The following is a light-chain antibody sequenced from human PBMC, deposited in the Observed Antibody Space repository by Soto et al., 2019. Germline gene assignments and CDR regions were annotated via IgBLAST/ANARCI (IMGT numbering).Light chain of an antibody. CDR2: DAS. CDR1: QSISSW. CDR3: QQYNSYWT. Sequence: DIQMTQSPSTLSASVGDRVTITCRASQSISSWLAWYQQNPGKAPKLLVYDASSLESGVPSRFSGSGSGTEFTLTISSLQPDDFATDYCQQYNSYWTFGQGTKVEIK. J-gene: IGKJ1*01. V-gene: IGKV1-5*01.